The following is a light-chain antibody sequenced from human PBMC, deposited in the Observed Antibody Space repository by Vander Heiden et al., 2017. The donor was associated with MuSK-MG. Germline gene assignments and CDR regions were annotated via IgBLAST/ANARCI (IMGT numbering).Light chain of an antibody. CDR1: QIGSNH. Sequence: SYVLTQPPSVSVAPGQTARTPCGGSQIGSNHVHGYQQKPGQAPVRVISDDSDRPSGIPERFSGAKSGNTATLTISRVEAGDEVDYYCQVWDSTVDHVVFGGGTKLTVL. CDR2: DDS. CDR3: QVWDSTVDHVV. V-gene: IGLV3-21*02. J-gene: IGLJ2*01.